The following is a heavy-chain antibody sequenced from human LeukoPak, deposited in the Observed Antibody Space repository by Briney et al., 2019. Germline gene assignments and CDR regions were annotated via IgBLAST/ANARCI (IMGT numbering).Heavy chain of an antibody. D-gene: IGHD3-9*01. V-gene: IGHV3-30*02. J-gene: IGHJ4*02. CDR3: AKEDYDILTGSAFDY. CDR1: GFTFSSYG. Sequence: GGSLRLSCAASGFTFSSYGMHWVRQAPGTGLEWVAFIRYDGSNKYYADSVKGRFTISRDNSKNTLYLQMSSLRAEDTAVYYCAKEDYDILTGSAFDYWGQGTLVTVSS. CDR2: IRYDGSNK.